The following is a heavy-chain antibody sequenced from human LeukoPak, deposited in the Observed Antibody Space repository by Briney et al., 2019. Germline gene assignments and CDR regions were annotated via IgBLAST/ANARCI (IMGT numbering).Heavy chain of an antibody. J-gene: IGHJ4*02. V-gene: IGHV3-48*02. CDR2: ISSSSSTI. CDR1: GFTFSSYS. D-gene: IGHD3-22*01. CDR3: ARARNDYDSNGFSLLDY. Sequence: RGSPRLSCAASGFTFSSYSMNWVCQAPGKGLEWVSYISSSSSTIYYADSVKGRFTNYRDNAKNSLYLQMNSLRDEDTALYYCARARNDYDSNGFSLLDYWGQETRVTVSS.